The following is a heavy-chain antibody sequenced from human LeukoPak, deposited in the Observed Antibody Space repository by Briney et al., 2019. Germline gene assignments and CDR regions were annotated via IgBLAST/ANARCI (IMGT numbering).Heavy chain of an antibody. CDR3: ARDSLGIAAAGGYYYGMDV. CDR1: GFTFSSYE. V-gene: IGHV3-48*03. J-gene: IGHJ6*02. D-gene: IGHD6-13*01. Sequence: GGSLRLSCAASGFTFSSYEMNWVRQAPGKGLEWVSYISSSGSTIYYADSVKGRFTISRDNAKNSLYLQMNSLRAEDTAVYYCARDSLGIAAAGGYYYGMDVWGQGTTVNVSS. CDR2: ISSSGSTI.